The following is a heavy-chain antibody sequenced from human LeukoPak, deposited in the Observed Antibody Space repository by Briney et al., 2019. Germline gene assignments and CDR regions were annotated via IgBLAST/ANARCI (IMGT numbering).Heavy chain of an antibody. CDR1: GGSFSGYY. CDR2: INHSGST. CDR3: ARASDPSGWFAFDI. D-gene: IGHD6-19*01. Sequence: SETLSLTCAVYGGSFSGYYWSWIRQPPGKGLEWIGEINHSGSTNYNPSLKSRVTISVDTSKNQFSLKLSSVTAADTAVYYCARASDPSGWFAFDIWGQGTMVTVSS. J-gene: IGHJ3*02. V-gene: IGHV4-34*01.